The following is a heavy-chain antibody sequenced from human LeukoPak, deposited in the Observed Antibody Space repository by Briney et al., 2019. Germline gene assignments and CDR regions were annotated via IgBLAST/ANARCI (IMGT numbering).Heavy chain of an antibody. V-gene: IGHV3-7*01. Sequence: GESLRLSCAASGFTFSSYWMSWVRQAPGKGLEWVANIKQDGSEKYYVDSVKGRFTISRDNAKNSLYLQMNSLRAEDTAVYYCARELLPARYTYYYYGMDVWGQGTTVTVSS. CDR1: GFTFSSYW. D-gene: IGHD2-2*01. CDR3: ARELLPARYTYYYYGMDV. CDR2: IKQDGSEK. J-gene: IGHJ6*02.